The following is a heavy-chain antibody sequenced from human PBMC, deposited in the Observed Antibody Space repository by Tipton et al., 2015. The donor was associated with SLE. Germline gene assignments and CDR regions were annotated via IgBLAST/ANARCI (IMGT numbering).Heavy chain of an antibody. CDR3: ARAGAYSYGYFDY. J-gene: IGHJ4*02. D-gene: IGHD5-18*01. Sequence: QSGAEVKKPGSSVKVSCKASGGTFYSYAISWVRQAPGQGLGWMGGIIPFFGTAQYAQKFQGRVTITTDESTSTAYMELSSLRSEDTAVYYCARAGAYSYGYFDYWGQGTLVTVSS. CDR1: GGTFYSYA. CDR2: IIPFFGTA. V-gene: IGHV1-69*05.